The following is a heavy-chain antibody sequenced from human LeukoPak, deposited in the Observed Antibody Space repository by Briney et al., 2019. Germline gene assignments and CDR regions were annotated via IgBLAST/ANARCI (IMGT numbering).Heavy chain of an antibody. D-gene: IGHD2-15*01. V-gene: IGHV3-9*01. Sequence: GGSLRLSCAACGFTFDDYAMHWVRQAPGKGLEWVSGISWNSGSIGYADSVKGRFTISRDNAKNSLYLQMNSLRAEDTAVYYCARSGYCSGGSCYSIGGFDYWGQGTLVTVSS. CDR1: GFTFDDYA. CDR3: ARSGYCSGGSCYSIGGFDY. CDR2: ISWNSGSI. J-gene: IGHJ4*02.